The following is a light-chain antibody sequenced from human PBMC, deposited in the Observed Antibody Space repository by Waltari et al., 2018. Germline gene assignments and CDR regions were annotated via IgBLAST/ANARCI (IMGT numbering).Light chain of an antibody. CDR3: QQSYSTSWT. Sequence: EIQMTQSPSSLSAYVGDRVTITCRASQSISSYLNWYQQKPGKAPKLLIYASSSLQSGVPSRFSCSGSGTDFTLTISSLQPEDFATYYCQQSYSTSWTFGQGTKVEIK. CDR2: ASS. CDR1: QSISSY. V-gene: IGKV1-39*01. J-gene: IGKJ1*01.